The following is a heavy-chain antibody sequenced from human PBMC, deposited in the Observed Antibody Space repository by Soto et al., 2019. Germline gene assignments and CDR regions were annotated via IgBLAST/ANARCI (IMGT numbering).Heavy chain of an antibody. Sequence: QVQLVESGGGVVQPGRSLRLSCAASGFTFSSYGMHWVRQAPGKGLEWVAVIWYDGSNKYYADSVKGRFTISRDNSKNTLYLQMNSLRAEDTAVYYCARENSGSWYFDYWGQGTLVTVSS. D-gene: IGHD1-26*01. V-gene: IGHV3-33*08. CDR3: ARENSGSWYFDY. J-gene: IGHJ4*02. CDR2: IWYDGSNK. CDR1: GFTFSSYG.